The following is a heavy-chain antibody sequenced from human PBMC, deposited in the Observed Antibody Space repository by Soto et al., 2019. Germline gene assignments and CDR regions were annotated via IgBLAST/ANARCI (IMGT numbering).Heavy chain of an antibody. CDR1: GFTVSNNS. Sequence: EVQLVESGGGLVQPGGSLRLSCAASGFTVSNNSISWIRQAPGKGLEWVSVMYSGGLTYYADSVKGIFTISRDNSKNTLYLQMNSLRAEDTAVYYCARGFGQGGQFDIWGQGTMVTVSS. J-gene: IGHJ3*02. V-gene: IGHV3-66*01. CDR2: MYSGGLT. D-gene: IGHD3-3*01. CDR3: ARGFGQGGQFDI.